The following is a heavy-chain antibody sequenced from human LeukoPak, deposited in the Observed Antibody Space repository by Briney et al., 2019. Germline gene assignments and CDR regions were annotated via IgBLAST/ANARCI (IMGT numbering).Heavy chain of an antibody. CDR2: INPSGGST. CDR1: GYTFTSYY. Sequence: ASVKLSCRASGYTFTSYYMHWVRHAPGQGLEWMGIINPSGGSTSYAQKCQGRVTMTRDKSTSTVYMELSSLRSEDTAVYYCARAFLGAPFTMIVVVRNFDYWGQGTLVTVSS. J-gene: IGHJ4*02. D-gene: IGHD3-22*01. V-gene: IGHV1-46*01. CDR3: ARAFLGAPFTMIVVVRNFDY.